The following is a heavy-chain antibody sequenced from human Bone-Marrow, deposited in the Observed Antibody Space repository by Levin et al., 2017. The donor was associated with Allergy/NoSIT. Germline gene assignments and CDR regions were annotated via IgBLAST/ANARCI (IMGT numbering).Heavy chain of an antibody. CDR3: AILYGISDMDV. D-gene: IGHD3-10*01. Sequence: SVKVSCKASGGTFRTYGLSWVRQAPGQGLEWMGGIIPVFGPPNYARNFQGRVTITADKSSTTAYMEVTNVTSDDTAVYYCAILYGISDMDVWGQGTTVAVSS. V-gene: IGHV1-69*06. CDR2: IIPVFGPP. CDR1: GGTFRTYG. J-gene: IGHJ6*02.